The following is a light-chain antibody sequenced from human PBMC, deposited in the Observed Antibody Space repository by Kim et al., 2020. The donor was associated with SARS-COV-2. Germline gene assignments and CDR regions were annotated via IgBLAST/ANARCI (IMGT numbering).Light chain of an antibody. CDR1: SGSIASNY. CDR2: EDN. V-gene: IGLV6-57*03. CDR3: QSYDSSNQV. Sequence: GKTVTISCTRSSGSIASNYVQWYQQRPGSAPTTAIYEDNQRPSGVPDRFSGSIDSSSNSASLTISGLKTEDEADYYCQSYDSSNQVFGGGTQLTVL. J-gene: IGLJ2*01.